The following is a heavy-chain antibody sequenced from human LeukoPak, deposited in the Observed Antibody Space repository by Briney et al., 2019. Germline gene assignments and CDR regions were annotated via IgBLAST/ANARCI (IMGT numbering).Heavy chain of an antibody. D-gene: IGHD4-17*01. CDR2: IYHSGSA. V-gene: IGHV4-30-2*01. CDR1: GGSISSSGYS. Sequence: SETLSLTCAVSGGSISSSGYSWSWIRQPPGKGLEWIGYIYHSGSAYYNPSLKSRVTMSVDRSKNQFSLNLSSVTAADTAVYYCARSTPVTYYFDYWGQEPLVTVSP. CDR3: ARSTPVTYYFDY. J-gene: IGHJ4*02.